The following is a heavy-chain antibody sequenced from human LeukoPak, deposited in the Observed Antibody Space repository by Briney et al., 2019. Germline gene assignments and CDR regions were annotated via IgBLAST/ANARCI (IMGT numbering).Heavy chain of an antibody. CDR3: ARGLSPGMDL. CDR2: INHSGST. CDR1: GGSFSGYY. J-gene: IGHJ6*04. Sequence: SETLSLTCAVYGGSFSGYYWSSIRPPPGKGLEWIGQINHSGSTNYNPSLKSRVTISVDTYQNQFSLKLSSVSAADTAVYYCARGLSPGMDLWGKGTTVTVPS. V-gene: IGHV4-34*01.